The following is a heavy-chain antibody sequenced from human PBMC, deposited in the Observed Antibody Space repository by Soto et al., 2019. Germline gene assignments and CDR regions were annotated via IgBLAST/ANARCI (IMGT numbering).Heavy chain of an antibody. J-gene: IGHJ5*02. CDR1: GGSIDSGDYY. V-gene: IGHV4-61*08. CDR3: ARDIMGTNWFDP. CDR2: IYYSGST. D-gene: IGHD3-16*01. Sequence: SETLSLTCTVSGGSIDSGDYYWSWIRQPPGKGLEWIGYIYYSGSTNYNPSLKSRVTISVDTSKNQFSLKLSSVTAADTAVYYCARDIMGTNWFDPWGQGTLVTVSS.